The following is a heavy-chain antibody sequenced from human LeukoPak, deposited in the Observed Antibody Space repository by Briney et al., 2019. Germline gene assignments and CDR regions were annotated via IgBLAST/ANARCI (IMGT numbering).Heavy chain of an antibody. V-gene: IGHV4-59*01. Sequence: PSETLSLTCTVSGGSISSYYWSWIRQPPGKGLEWIGYIYYSGSTNYNPSLKSRVTISVDTSKNQFSLKLSSVTAADTAVYYCARVIGQLPWGAFDIWGQGTMVTVSS. J-gene: IGHJ3*02. D-gene: IGHD3-10*01. CDR2: IYYSGST. CDR1: GGSISSYY. CDR3: ARVIGQLPWGAFDI.